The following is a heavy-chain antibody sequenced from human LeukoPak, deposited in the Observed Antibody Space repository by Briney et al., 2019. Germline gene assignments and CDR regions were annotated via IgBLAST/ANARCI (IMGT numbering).Heavy chain of an antibody. CDR3: ARVITMVRGVHYYYYYMDV. D-gene: IGHD3-10*01. CDR1: GGTFSSYA. Sequence: ASVKVSCKASGGTFSSYAISWVRRAPGQGLEWMGGIIPIFGTANYAQKFQGRVTITADKSTSTAYMELSSLRSEDTAVYYCARVITMVRGVHYYYYYMDVWGKGTTVTVSS. V-gene: IGHV1-69*06. J-gene: IGHJ6*03. CDR2: IIPIFGTA.